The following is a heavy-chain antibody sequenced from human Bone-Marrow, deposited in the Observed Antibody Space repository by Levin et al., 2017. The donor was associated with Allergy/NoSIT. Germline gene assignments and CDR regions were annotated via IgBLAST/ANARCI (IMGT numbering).Heavy chain of an antibody. CDR1: GFIFGNYA. V-gene: IGHV3-23*01. J-gene: IGHJ4*02. CDR3: ASRIAVAGSESPLDY. CDR2: ISAGGGTT. D-gene: IGHD6-19*01. Sequence: GESLKISCAASGFIFGNYAMSWVRQAPGKGLEWVSAISAGGGTTFYADSVKGRFTISRGDSKNTLYLQMDSLRAEDTAIYYCASRIAVAGSESPLDYWGQGIQVTVSS.